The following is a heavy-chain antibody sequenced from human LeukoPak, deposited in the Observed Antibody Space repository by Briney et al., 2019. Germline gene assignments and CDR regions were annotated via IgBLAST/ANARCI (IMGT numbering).Heavy chain of an antibody. V-gene: IGHV1-18*01. CDR2: ISAYNGNT. CDR1: GYTFTSYG. D-gene: IGHD3-22*01. J-gene: IGHJ5*02. Sequence: ASVKVSCKASGYTFTSYGISWVRQAPVQGLEWMGWISAYNGNTNYAQKLQGRVTMTTDTSTSTAYMELRSLRSDDTAVYYCARGSAVIVVDQWFDPWGQGTLVTVSS. CDR3: ARGSAVIVVDQWFDP.